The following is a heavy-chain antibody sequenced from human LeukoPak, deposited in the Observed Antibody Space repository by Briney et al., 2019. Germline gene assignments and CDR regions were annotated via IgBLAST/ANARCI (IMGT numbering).Heavy chain of an antibody. CDR1: GFTFSSYA. J-gene: IGHJ4*02. Sequence: PGGSQRLPCAASGFTFSSYAMSWVRQAPGKGLEWVSAISGSGGSTYYADSVKGRFTISRDNSKNTLYLQMNSLRAEDTAVYYCAKGDRGYDWVYFDYWGQGTLVTVSS. CDR2: ISGSGGST. V-gene: IGHV3-23*01. D-gene: IGHD5-12*01. CDR3: AKGDRGYDWVYFDY.